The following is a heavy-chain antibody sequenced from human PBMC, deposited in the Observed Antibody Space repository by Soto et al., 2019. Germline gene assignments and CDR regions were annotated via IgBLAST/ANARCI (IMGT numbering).Heavy chain of an antibody. J-gene: IGHJ4*02. CDR2: ISGSGGST. CDR3: AKSSVTSSKPPINPDY. V-gene: IGHV3-23*01. CDR1: GFTFSSYA. Sequence: GGSLRLSCAASGFTFSSYAMSWVRQAPGKGLEWVSAISGSGGSTYYADSVKGRFTISRDNSKNTLYLQMNSLRAEDTAVYYCAKSSVTSSKPPINPDYWGQGTLVTVSS. D-gene: IGHD4-17*01.